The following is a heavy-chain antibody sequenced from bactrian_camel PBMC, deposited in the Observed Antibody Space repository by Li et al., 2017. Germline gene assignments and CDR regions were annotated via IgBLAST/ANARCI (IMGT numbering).Heavy chain of an antibody. CDR2: ITTGTGTT. CDR1: GYTYNRNC. D-gene: IGHD2*01. J-gene: IGHJ6*01. CDR3: SAQYGGYWPSFAS. Sequence: HVQLVESGGGLVQPGGSLRLSCAASGYTYNRNCMAWFRQAPGKGLEWVSSITTGTGTTYYADSVKGRFTISRDNPKNTVYLQMNSLKSEDSALYYCSAQYGGYWPSFASWGQGTQVTVS. V-gene: IGHV3S1*01.